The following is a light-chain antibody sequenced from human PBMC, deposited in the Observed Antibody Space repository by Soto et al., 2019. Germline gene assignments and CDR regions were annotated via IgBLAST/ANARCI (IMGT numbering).Light chain of an antibody. CDR2: EVS. V-gene: IGLV2-8*01. J-gene: IGLJ1*01. CDR3: YSYAGSNNFEV. CDR1: SSDVGGYNY. Sequence: QSALTQPPSASGSPGQSVTISCTGTSSDVGGYNYVSWYQQHPGKAPKLMIYEVSKRPSGVPDRFSGSKSGNTASLTVSGLQAEDEADSYCYSYAGSNNFEVFGTGTKLTVL.